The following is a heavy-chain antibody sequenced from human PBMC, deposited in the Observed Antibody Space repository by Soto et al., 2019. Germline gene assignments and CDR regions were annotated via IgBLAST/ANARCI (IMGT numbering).Heavy chain of an antibody. CDR3: ARVRGAHYDFWSGYRTGAFDI. J-gene: IGHJ3*02. CDR1: GGTFSSYA. V-gene: IGHV1-69*06. CDR2: IIPIFGTA. Sequence: ASVKVSCKASGGTFSSYAMSWVRQAPGQGLEWMGGIIPIFGTANYAQKFQGRVTITADKSTSTAYMELSSLRSEDTAVYYCARVRGAHYDFWSGYRTGAFDIWGQGTMVTVSS. D-gene: IGHD3-3*01.